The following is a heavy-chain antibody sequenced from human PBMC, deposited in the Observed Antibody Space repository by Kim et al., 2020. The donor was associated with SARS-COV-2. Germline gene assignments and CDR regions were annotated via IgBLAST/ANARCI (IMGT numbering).Heavy chain of an antibody. V-gene: IGHV4-59*08. D-gene: IGHD4-17*01. J-gene: IGHJ4*02. CDR3: ARLDAYGDRDY. CDR2: IYYSGST. CDR1: GGSISSYY. Sequence: SETLSLTCTVSGGSISSYYWSWIRQPPGKGLEWIGYIYYSGSTNYNPSLKSRVTISVDTSKNQFSLKLSSVTAADTAVYYCARLDAYGDRDYWGQGTLVTVSS.